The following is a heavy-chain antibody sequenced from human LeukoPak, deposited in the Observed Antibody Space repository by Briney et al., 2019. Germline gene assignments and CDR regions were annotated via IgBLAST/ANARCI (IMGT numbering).Heavy chain of an antibody. V-gene: IGHV4-59*01. J-gene: IGHJ6*02. CDR3: ARHAHYDFWSGYYTGMDV. D-gene: IGHD3-3*01. CDR2: IYYSGST. CDR1: GGSISSYY. Sequence: SETLSLTCTVSGGSISSYYWSWIRQPPGKGLEWIGYIYYSGSTNYNPSLKSRVTISVDTSKNQFSLKLSSVTAADTAVYYCARHAHYDFWSGYYTGMDVWGQGTTVTVSS.